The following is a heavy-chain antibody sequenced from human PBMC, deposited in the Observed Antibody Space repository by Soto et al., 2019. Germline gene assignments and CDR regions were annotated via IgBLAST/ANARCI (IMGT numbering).Heavy chain of an antibody. CDR1: GFTFISYW. V-gene: IGHV3-7*01. J-gene: IGHJ4*02. Sequence: GGSLRLSCAASGFTFISYWMSWVRQAPGKGLEWVANIKQDGSEKYYVDSVKGRFTISRDNAKNSLYLQMNSLRAEDTAVYYCARVEMATIMAFDYWGQGTLVTVSS. CDR3: ARVEMATIMAFDY. D-gene: IGHD5-12*01. CDR2: IKQDGSEK.